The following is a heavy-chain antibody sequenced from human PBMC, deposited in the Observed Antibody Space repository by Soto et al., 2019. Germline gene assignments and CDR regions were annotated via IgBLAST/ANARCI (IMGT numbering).Heavy chain of an antibody. J-gene: IGHJ5*02. CDR3: AKDRIVVVPAAKGPWFDP. Sequence: EVPLLESGGGLVQPGGSLRLSCAASGFTFSSYAMSWVRQAPGKGLEWVSAISGSGGSTYYADSVKGRFTISRDNSKNTLYLQMNSLRAEDTAVYYCAKDRIVVVPAAKGPWFDPWGQGTLVTVSS. CDR1: GFTFSSYA. CDR2: ISGSGGST. V-gene: IGHV3-23*01. D-gene: IGHD2-2*01.